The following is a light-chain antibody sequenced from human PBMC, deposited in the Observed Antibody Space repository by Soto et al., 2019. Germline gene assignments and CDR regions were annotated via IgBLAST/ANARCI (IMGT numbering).Light chain of an antibody. CDR3: RQYGSLGT. Sequence: ENVLTQSPGTLSLSPGERATLSCRASQSFSSSYLAWYQQKPGQAPRLLIYGTSTRATGVPDRLSGSGSQTDFTLTISRMEPEDFAVYYCRQYGSLGTFGQGTKVDIK. J-gene: IGKJ1*01. CDR1: QSFSSSY. CDR2: GTS. V-gene: IGKV3-20*01.